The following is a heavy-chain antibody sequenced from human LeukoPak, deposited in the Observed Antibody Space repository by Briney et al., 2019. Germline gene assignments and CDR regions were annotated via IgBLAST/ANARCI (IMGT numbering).Heavy chain of an antibody. CDR1: GFTSSSYG. J-gene: IGHJ2*01. CDR2: ISYDGRKK. Sequence: GGSLRLSCAASGFTSSSYGMHWVRQAPGKGLEWVAVISYDGRKKYYADSVKGRFTISRDNSQSPLYLQMNSLRADDTAVYYCAKASQRYFDLWGRGTLVTVSS. V-gene: IGHV3-30*18. CDR3: AKASQRYFDL.